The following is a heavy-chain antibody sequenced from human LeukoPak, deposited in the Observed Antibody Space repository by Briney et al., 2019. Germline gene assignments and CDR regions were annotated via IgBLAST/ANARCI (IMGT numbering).Heavy chain of an antibody. V-gene: IGHV3-23*01. CDR2: ISGSGGST. CDR3: AKDPGGSYLDYYFYFGRGV. Sequence: GGSLRLSCAVSGFTFSSYAMSWVRQAPGKGLEWVSSISGSGGSTYNADSVKGRFTISRDNSKNTLYLQMNSLRAEDTAVYYCAKDPGGSYLDYYFYFGRGVWGQGTTVTVSS. J-gene: IGHJ6*02. D-gene: IGHD1-26*01. CDR1: GFTFSSYA.